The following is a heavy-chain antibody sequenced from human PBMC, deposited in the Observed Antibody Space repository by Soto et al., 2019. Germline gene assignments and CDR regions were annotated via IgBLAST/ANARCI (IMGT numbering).Heavy chain of an antibody. D-gene: IGHD2-2*01. CDR3: ANFRPYQGKGWFDA. CDR2: ISSSGDTT. V-gene: IGHV3-23*01. Sequence: GSLRLSCAASGSTFSSYAMSWVRQAPGKGLEWVSAISSSGDTTYYADSVKGRFTISRDNSKNTLNLQMNSLRAEDTAVYYCANFRPYQGKGWFDAWGQGTLVTVSS. J-gene: IGHJ5*02. CDR1: GSTFSSYA.